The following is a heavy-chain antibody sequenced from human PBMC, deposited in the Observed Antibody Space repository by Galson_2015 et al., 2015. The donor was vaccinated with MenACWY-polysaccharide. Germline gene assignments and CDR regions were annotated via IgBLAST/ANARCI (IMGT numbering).Heavy chain of an antibody. Sequence: SLRLSCAASGFTFGDYAMAWFRQAPGKGLEWVGFIRCKASGETTGYAASVKGRFTISRDDSKSTAYLQMNSLQTEDTGIYYCTRDRPIDYWGQGALVTPSS. J-gene: IGHJ4*02. CDR3: TRDRPIDY. CDR1: GFTFGDYA. CDR2: IRCKASGETT. V-gene: IGHV3-49*03.